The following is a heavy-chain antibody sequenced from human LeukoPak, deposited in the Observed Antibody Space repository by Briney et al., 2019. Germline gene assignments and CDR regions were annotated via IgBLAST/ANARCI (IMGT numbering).Heavy chain of an antibody. CDR1: GFTVSSNY. Sequence: GGSLRLSCAASGFTVSSNYMSWVRQAPGKGLEWVSVIYSGGSTYYADSVKGRFTISRDNSKNTLYLQMNSLRAEDTAVYYCAREVKQLGIDYWGQGTLVTVSS. J-gene: IGHJ4*02. V-gene: IGHV3-53*01. CDR3: AREVKQLGIDY. CDR2: IYSGGST. D-gene: IGHD6-13*01.